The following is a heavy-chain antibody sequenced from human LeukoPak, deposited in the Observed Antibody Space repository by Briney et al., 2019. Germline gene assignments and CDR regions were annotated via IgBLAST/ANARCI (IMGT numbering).Heavy chain of an antibody. V-gene: IGHV4-59*08. Sequence: SETLSLTCTVSDGSISTYYWSWIRQPPGKGLEWIGYTYYSGSTNYNPSLKSRVTISVDTSKNHFSLKLSSVTAADTAVYYCARHARGDFWSGPVYCLDYWGQGTLVTVSS. CDR1: DGSISTYY. D-gene: IGHD3-3*01. CDR3: ARHARGDFWSGPVYCLDY. J-gene: IGHJ4*02. CDR2: TYYSGST.